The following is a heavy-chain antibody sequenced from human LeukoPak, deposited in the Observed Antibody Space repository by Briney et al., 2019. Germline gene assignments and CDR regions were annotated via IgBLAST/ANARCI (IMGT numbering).Heavy chain of an antibody. CDR2: FEPSGTT. J-gene: IGHJ4*02. D-gene: IGHD6-13*01. CDR3: AKEGAAAGPDFDL. Sequence: SETLSLTCTVSGASIENHYWSWIRQPAGKGLEWIGRFEPSGTTKYNPSLKSRITMSVDTSKNQFPLELNSVTAADTAVYYRAKEGAAAGPDFDLWGQGTLVIVSS. CDR1: GASIENHY. V-gene: IGHV4-4*07.